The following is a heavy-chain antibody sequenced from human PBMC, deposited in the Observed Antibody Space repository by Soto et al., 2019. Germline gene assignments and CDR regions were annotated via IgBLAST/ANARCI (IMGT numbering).Heavy chain of an antibody. D-gene: IGHD3-16*01. CDR1: GFTFSRYW. Sequence: GGSLRISCAASGFTFSRYWMHWVRQAPGKGLVWVSRISSYGSDTHYADSVKGRFTISRDNAKNTLYLQMNSLRADDTAVYYCASNYAYAEGYYWYGIDVWGQGTKVTVSS. V-gene: IGHV3-74*01. CDR2: ISSYGSDT. CDR3: ASNYAYAEGYYWYGIDV. J-gene: IGHJ6*02.